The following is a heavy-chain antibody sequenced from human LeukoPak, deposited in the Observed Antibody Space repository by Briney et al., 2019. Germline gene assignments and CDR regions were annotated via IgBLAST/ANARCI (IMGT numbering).Heavy chain of an antibody. V-gene: IGHV5-51*01. CDR1: GYSFSNYW. J-gene: IGHJ3*02. CDR3: ARRGREPEDGFDT. CDR2: IYPDESNI. Sequence: GESLKISCMGSGYSFSNYWIGWVRQMPGKGLEWMGIIYPDESNIRYSPSFQGQVTISVDKSISTAYLQWSSLKASDTAIYYCARRGREPEDGFDTWGQGTMVTVSS. D-gene: IGHD1-14*01.